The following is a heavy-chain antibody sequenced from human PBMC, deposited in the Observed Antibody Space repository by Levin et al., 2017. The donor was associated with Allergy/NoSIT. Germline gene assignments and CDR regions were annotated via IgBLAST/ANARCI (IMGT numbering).Heavy chain of an antibody. CDR3: AAESLRPEYGMDV. D-gene: IGHD3-16*01. CDR2: IVVGSGNT. CDR1: GFTFTSSA. Sequence: SVKVSCKASGFTFTSSALQWVRQARGQRLEWIGWIVVGSGNTNYAQKFQERVTITRDMSTSTAYMELSSLRSEDTAVYYCAAESLRPEYGMDVWGQGTTVTVSS. J-gene: IGHJ6*02. V-gene: IGHV1-58*01.